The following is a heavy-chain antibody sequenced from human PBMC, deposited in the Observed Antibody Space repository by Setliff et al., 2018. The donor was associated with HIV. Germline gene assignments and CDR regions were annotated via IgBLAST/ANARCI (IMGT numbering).Heavy chain of an antibody. V-gene: IGHV1-8*01. Sequence: ASVKVSCKASGYTFTSYDINWVRQATGPGLEWMGWMNPNSGNTGYAQKFQGRVTMTRNTSISTAYMELSSLRSEDTAVYYCAGVPPNQAVLRYFDWLLYPSPYFDLWGRGTLVTVSS. J-gene: IGHJ2*01. CDR2: MNPNSGNT. D-gene: IGHD3-9*01. CDR3: AGVPPNQAVLRYFDWLLYPSPYFDL. CDR1: GYTFTSYD.